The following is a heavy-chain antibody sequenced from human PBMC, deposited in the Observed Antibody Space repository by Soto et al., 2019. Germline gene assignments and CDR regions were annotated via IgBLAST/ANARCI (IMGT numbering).Heavy chain of an antibody. J-gene: IGHJ6*02. CDR2: INHSGST. Sequence: ETLSLTCAVYGGSFSGYYWTWIRQPPGTGLEWIGEINHSGSTNYNPSLKSRVTISVDTSKNQSSLKLSSVTAADTAVYYCGRDVDFGEEDVWGQGTTVTVSS. V-gene: IGHV4-34*01. CDR3: GRDVDFGEEDV. CDR1: GGSFSGYY. D-gene: IGHD4-17*01.